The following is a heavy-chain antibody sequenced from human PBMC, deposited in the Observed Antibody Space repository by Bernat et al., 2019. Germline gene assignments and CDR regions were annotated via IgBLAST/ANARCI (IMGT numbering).Heavy chain of an antibody. D-gene: IGHD6-19*01. CDR3: AKDEDSSGWYSAY. Sequence: QVQLVESGGGLVKPGGSLRLSCAASGFTFSSYGMHWVRQAPGKGLEWVAVISYDGSNKYYADSVKGRFTISRDNSKNTLYLQMNSLRAEDTAVYYCAKDEDSSGWYSAYWGQGTLVTVSS. J-gene: IGHJ4*02. CDR1: GFTFSSYG. CDR2: ISYDGSNK. V-gene: IGHV3-30*18.